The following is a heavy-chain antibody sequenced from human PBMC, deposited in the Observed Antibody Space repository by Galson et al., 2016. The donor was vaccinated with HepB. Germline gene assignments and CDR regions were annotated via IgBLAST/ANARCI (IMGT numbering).Heavy chain of an antibody. Sequence: SETLSLTCSVSGGSLTTSYWNWIRQPPGKGLEWIGYIYYSGSTVYNPSLKSRVTIPLDPSMSQFSLKVSSLTAADTALYYCARGFRGSTCFDEHLDLWGQGVLVTVSS. J-gene: IGHJ5*02. D-gene: IGHD5-12*01. CDR2: IYYSGST. CDR1: GGSLTTSY. V-gene: IGHV4-59*01. CDR3: ARGFRGSTCFDEHLDL.